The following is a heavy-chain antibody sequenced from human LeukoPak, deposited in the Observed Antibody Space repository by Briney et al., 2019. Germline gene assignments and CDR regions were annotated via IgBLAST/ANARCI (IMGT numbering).Heavy chain of an antibody. Sequence: GRSLRLSCAASGFTFYDYAMHWVRQAPGNGLEWVSGIIWNSGSIGYAHSLKGRFTISRDNAKNSLYLQMNSLRAEDTALYYCAKDILSSGFYAFDYWGQGTLVTVSS. V-gene: IGHV3-9*01. D-gene: IGHD6-19*01. CDR2: IIWNSGSI. J-gene: IGHJ4*02. CDR1: GFTFYDYA. CDR3: AKDILSSGFYAFDY.